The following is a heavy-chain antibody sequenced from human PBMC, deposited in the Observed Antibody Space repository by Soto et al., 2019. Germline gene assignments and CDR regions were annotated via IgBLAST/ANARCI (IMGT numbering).Heavy chain of an antibody. CDR3: AKGRGGSGSLTPRVDF. CDR2: ISGGGDTT. Sequence: EVQLLESGGGLVQPGGSLRLSCAASGFTFNNYAMTWVRQAPGKGMEWVSAISGGGDTTSYADSVKGRFTVSRDGSKTTRYLQMSSLRAEDTAIYYCAKGRGGSGSLTPRVDFWGQGTLVTVSS. CDR1: GFTFNNYA. D-gene: IGHD3-10*01. V-gene: IGHV3-23*01. J-gene: IGHJ4*02.